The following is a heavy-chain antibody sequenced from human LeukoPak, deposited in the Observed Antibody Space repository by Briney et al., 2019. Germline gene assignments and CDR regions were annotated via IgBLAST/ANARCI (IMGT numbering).Heavy chain of an antibody. CDR2: ISGSGGST. CDR3: AKTRASSWFRNAEYFQH. CDR1: GFTFSSYA. V-gene: IGHV3-23*01. J-gene: IGHJ1*01. Sequence: PGGSLRLSCAASGFTFSSYAMSWVRQAPGKGLEWVSAISGSGGSTYYAASVKGRFTISRDNSKNTLYLQMNSLRAEDTAVYYCAKTRASSWFRNAEYFQHWGQGTLVTVSS. D-gene: IGHD6-13*01.